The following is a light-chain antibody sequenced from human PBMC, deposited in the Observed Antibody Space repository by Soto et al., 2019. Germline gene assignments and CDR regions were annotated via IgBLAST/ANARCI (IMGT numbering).Light chain of an antibody. V-gene: IGKV3-20*01. CDR3: QQYGSLVT. CDR2: GAS. CDR1: QFLSGVY. J-gene: IGKJ1*01. Sequence: EIVLTQSPGTLSLSPGESATLSCRASQFLSGVYLAWYQQRPGQAPRLLIDGASSRATGIPDRFSGSGSGTDFTLTISRLEPEDVAVYYCQQYGSLVTFGQGTMVEIK.